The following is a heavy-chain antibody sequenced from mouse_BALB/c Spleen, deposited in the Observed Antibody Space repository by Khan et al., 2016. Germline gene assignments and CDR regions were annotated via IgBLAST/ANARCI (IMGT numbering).Heavy chain of an antibody. V-gene: IGHV3-2*02. CDR3: ARHYGSNYGYFDV. Sequence: EVQLQESGPGLVKPSQSLSLTCTVTGYSITSDYAWNWIRQFPGNKLEWMGYIYYSGSISYNPSLKSRISITRDTSKNQFFLRLNSVTTEDTATYYCARHYGSNYGYFDVWGAGTTVTVSS. J-gene: IGHJ1*01. CDR2: IYYSGSI. D-gene: IGHD1-1*01. CDR1: GYSITSDYA.